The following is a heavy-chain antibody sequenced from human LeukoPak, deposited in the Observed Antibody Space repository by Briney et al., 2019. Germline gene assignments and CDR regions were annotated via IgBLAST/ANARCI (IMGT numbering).Heavy chain of an antibody. D-gene: IGHD5-18*01. CDR1: GFTFSDNT. CDR3: VGGEYSYGPLDYYYYMDV. J-gene: IGHJ6*03. Sequence: PGGSLRLSCAASGFTFSDNTMNWVRQAPGKGLEWVSSISSSSSYIYYADSVKGRFTISRDNAKNSLSLQMKSLRAEDTAVYYCVGGEYSYGPLDYYYYMDVWGKGTTVTVSS. CDR2: ISSSSSYI. V-gene: IGHV3-21*01.